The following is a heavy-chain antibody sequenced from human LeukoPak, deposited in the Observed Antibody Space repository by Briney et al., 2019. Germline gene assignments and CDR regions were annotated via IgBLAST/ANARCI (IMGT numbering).Heavy chain of an antibody. V-gene: IGHV3-15*01. Sequence: PGGSLRLSCAASGFTLSSYAMSWVRQAPGKGLEWVGRIKSNSDGGTTVYAAPLKGRFTISRDGSKNTLFLQVNSLKTEDTAVYSCTIPAFGRSGYWGQGPLVTVSS. CDR2: IKSNSDGGTT. CDR1: GFTLSSYA. CDR3: TIPAFGRSGY. D-gene: IGHD3-10*01. J-gene: IGHJ4*02.